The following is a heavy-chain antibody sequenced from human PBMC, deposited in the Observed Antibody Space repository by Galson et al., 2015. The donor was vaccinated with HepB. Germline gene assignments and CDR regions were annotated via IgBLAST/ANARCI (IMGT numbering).Heavy chain of an antibody. CDR2: ISYDGTYR. V-gene: IGHV3-30-3*01. J-gene: IGHJ4*02. D-gene: IGHD1-26*01. Sequence: SLRLSCAASGFIFTNHAMHWIRQAPGKQREFVAAISYDGTYRPDADSAKGRFTIPRDNSKNMLYLQMNSLRLEDTAMYYCARDIGVGGTLGVPDCWGQGALVTVSS. CDR1: GFIFTNHA. CDR3: ARDIGVGGTLGVPDC.